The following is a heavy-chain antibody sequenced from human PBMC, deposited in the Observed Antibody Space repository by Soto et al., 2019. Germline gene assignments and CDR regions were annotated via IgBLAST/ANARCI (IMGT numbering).Heavy chain of an antibody. CDR3: ARVERGTATTVVDAFDI. J-gene: IGHJ3*02. D-gene: IGHD1-1*01. Sequence: QVQLQQWGAGLLKPSETLSLTCAVYGGFVSSGNYYWSWIRQPPGKGLEWIGEMSQSGGTHFNPSLKSRVTISVDTSKHQSSLKMSSVTAADTALYYCARVERGTATTVVDAFDIWGPGTMVTVSS. V-gene: IGHV4-34*01. CDR1: GGFVSSGNYY. CDR2: MSQSGGT.